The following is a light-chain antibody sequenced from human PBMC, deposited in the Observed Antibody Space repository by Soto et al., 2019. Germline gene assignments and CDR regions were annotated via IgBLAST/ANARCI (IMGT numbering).Light chain of an antibody. CDR2: GAS. V-gene: IGKV3-20*01. Sequence: EIVLTQSPGTLSLSPGERATLSCRASQSVTSNSLAWYQQKPGQAPRLLIYGASSRATGIPGRFSGSGSGTDFTPTISRLEPQDFAVYYGQQYGSSPTITVGQGTRREIK. J-gene: IGKJ5*01. CDR1: QSVTSNS. CDR3: QQYGSSPTIT.